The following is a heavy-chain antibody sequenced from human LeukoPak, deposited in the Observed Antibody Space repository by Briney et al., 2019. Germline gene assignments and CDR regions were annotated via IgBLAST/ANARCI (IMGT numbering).Heavy chain of an antibody. CDR3: ARISPTRSRFGELWDAFDY. CDR1: GFTFSTYG. V-gene: IGHV3-33*08. J-gene: IGHJ4*02. Sequence: GRSLRLSCAASGFTFSTYGMHWVRQAPGKGLGWVAFIRHDGSNKYYADSVKGRFTISRDNSKNTLYLQMNSLRAEDTAVYYCARISPTRSRFGELWDAFDYWGQGTLVTVSS. CDR2: IRHDGSNK. D-gene: IGHD3-10*01.